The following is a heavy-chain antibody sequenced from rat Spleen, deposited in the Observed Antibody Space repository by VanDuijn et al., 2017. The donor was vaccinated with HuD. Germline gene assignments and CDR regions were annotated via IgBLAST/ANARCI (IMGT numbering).Heavy chain of an antibody. CDR2: ISAGGGST. D-gene: IGHD1-7*01. V-gene: IGHV5-27*01. CDR1: GFTFSNYY. J-gene: IGHJ3*01. CDR3: TQGLGDWFAY. Sequence: EVQLVESGGGLVQPGRSLKLSCVASGFTFSNYYMAWVRQAPTKGLEWVAYISAGGGSTYYRDSVEGRFTTSRDNAKSTLYLQMDRLRSGDTATYDCTQGLGDWFAYWGQGTVVTVSS.